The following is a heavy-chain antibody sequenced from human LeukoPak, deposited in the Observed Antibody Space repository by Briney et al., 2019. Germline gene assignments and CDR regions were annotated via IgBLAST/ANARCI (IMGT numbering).Heavy chain of an antibody. CDR2: IYYSGST. J-gene: IGHJ6*02. D-gene: IGHD2-2*01. CDR3: ARVYCSSTSCMVPYYYYGMDL. CDR1: GGSISSYY. Sequence: SETLSLTCTVSGGSISSYYSSWIRQPPGKGLEWIGYIYYSGSTNYNPSLKSRVTISVDTSKNQFSLKLSSVTAADTAVYYCARVYCSSTSCMVPYYYYGMDLWGQGTTVTVSS. V-gene: IGHV4-59*01.